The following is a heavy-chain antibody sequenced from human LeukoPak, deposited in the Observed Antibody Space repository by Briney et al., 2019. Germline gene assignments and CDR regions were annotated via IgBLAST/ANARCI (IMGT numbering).Heavy chain of an antibody. CDR2: ISGSGGST. CDR3: ARAGDYPNWDY. CDR1: GFTFSSYA. D-gene: IGHD4-17*01. Sequence: PGGSLRLSCAASGFTFSSYAMSWVRQPPGKGREGVSAISGSGGSTYYADSVKGRFTISRDNSKNTLYLQMNSLRAEDTAVYYCARAGDYPNWDYWGQGTLVTVSS. J-gene: IGHJ4*02. V-gene: IGHV3-23*01.